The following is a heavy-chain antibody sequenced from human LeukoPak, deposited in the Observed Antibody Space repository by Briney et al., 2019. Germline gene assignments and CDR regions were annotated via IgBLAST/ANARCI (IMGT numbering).Heavy chain of an antibody. CDR2: ISTSGSTI. CDR3: ARDRNYYHY. J-gene: IGHJ4*02. CDR1: GFTFSNYE. D-gene: IGHD1-7*01. V-gene: IGHV3-48*03. Sequence: GGSLRLSCAASGFTFSNYEMHWVRQAPGKGLEWVSYISTSGSTIYYADSVKGRFTISRDNAKNSLYLQMNSLRAEDTAVYYCARDRNYYHYWGQGTLVTVSS.